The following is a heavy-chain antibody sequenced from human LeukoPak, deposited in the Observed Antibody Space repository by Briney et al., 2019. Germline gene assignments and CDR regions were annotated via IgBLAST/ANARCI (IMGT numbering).Heavy chain of an antibody. D-gene: IGHD3-16*01. J-gene: IGHJ3*02. CDR1: GGSISSSNYY. V-gene: IGHV4-39*01. CDR2: IFYSGST. CDR3: ARNDGDI. Sequence: SETLSLTCTVSGGSISSSNYYWGWIRQPPGKGLEWIGSIFYSGSTFYNPSLKSRVTMSVDTSKNQFSLRLSSVTAADTAVYYCARNDGDIWGQGTMVTVSS.